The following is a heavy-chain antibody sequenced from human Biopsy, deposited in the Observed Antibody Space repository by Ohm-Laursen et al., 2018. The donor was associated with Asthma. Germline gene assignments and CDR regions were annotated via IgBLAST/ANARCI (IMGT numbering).Heavy chain of an antibody. Sequence: SLRLSCAASGFTFSCYSMNWVRQAPAKGLEWVEVISYDGNNKYYADSVKGRFTISRDNSKNTLYLQMNSLRAEDTAVYYCAKDTEGRYDFWSGLSYNYYGMDVWGQGTTVTVSS. CDR3: AKDTEGRYDFWSGLSYNYYGMDV. CDR1: GFTFSCYS. CDR2: ISYDGNNK. V-gene: IGHV3-30*18. J-gene: IGHJ6*02. D-gene: IGHD3-3*01.